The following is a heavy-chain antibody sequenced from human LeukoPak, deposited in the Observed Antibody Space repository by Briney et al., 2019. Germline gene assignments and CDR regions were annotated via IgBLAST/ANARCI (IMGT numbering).Heavy chain of an antibody. CDR3: ARERNTAIVTAFDV. V-gene: IGHV3-30-3*01. CDR1: GFTFSSYA. CDR2: ISYDGSNK. D-gene: IGHD5-18*01. Sequence: GGSLRLSCAASGFTFSSYAMHWVRQAPGKGLEWVAVISYDGSNKYYADSVKGRFTISRDNAKNSLYLQMNSLRVEDTAVYFCARERNTAIVTAFDVWGQGTMVTVSS. J-gene: IGHJ3*01.